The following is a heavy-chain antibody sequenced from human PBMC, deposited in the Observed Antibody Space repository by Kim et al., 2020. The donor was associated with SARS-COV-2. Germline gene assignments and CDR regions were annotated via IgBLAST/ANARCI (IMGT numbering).Heavy chain of an antibody. J-gene: IGHJ4*02. D-gene: IGHD4-17*01. CDR3: AKAPADGDYYY. CDR1: GFIFRNYG. Sequence: GGSLRLSCAASGFIFRNYGMHWVRQAPGKGLEWVGVIWNEGSNKYYADSVKGRFTISRDNSKNTMYLQMNSMRAYDTAVYYCAKAPADGDYYYWGQGTLVTVSS. V-gene: IGHV3-33*06. CDR2: IWNEGSNK.